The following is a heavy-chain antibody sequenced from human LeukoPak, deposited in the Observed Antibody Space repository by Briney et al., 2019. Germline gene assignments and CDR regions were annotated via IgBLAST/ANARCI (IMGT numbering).Heavy chain of an antibody. CDR2: IYYNGRA. CDR1: GGSISNYY. Sequence: SETLSLTCTVSGGSISNYYWSWLRQPPGKGLEFIGYIYYNGRADYNPSLKSRVTMSVDTSKNQFSLKLTSVTAADTAVYFCARGDYSDSQRFDPWGQGILVTVSS. CDR3: ARGDYSDSQRFDP. J-gene: IGHJ5*02. D-gene: IGHD3-22*01. V-gene: IGHV4-59*01.